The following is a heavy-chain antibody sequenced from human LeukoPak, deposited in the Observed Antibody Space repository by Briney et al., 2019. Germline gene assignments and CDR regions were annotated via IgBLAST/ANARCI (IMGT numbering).Heavy chain of an antibody. CDR2: IYSGGST. D-gene: IGHD3-22*01. Sequence: PGGSLRLSCAASGFTVSSNYMSWVRQAPGKGLEWVSVIYSGGSTYYADSVKGRFTISRDNSKDTLYLQMNSLRAEDTAVYYCARDYYDSSGAGSLWGQGTLVTVSS. CDR3: ARDYYDSSGAGSL. CDR1: GFTVSSNY. J-gene: IGHJ4*02. V-gene: IGHV3-66*02.